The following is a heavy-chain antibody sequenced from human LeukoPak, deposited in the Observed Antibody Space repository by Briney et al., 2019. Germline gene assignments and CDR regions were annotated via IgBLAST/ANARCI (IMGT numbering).Heavy chain of an antibody. J-gene: IGHJ3*02. CDR3: ARATTDYGDYDVDAFDI. V-gene: IGHV3-38-3*01. Sequence: PGGSLRLSCAASGFTVSSNEMSWVRQAPGKGLEWVSSISGGSTYYADSRKGRFTISRDNSKNTLHLQMNSLRAEDTAVYYCARATTDYGDYDVDAFDIWGQGTMVTVSS. D-gene: IGHD4-17*01. CDR1: GFTVSSNE. CDR2: ISGGST.